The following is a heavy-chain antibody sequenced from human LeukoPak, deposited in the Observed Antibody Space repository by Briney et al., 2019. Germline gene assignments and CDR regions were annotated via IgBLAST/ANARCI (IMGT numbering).Heavy chain of an antibody. CDR1: GFTFSSYA. CDR2: ISGSGGST. Sequence: PGASLRLSCAASGFTFSSYAMSWVRQAPGKGLEWVSAISGSGGSTYYADSVKGRFTISRGNSKNTLYLQMNSLRAEDTAVYYCAKGLPFGEFHEGGVPEDYWGQGTLVTVSS. V-gene: IGHV3-23*01. D-gene: IGHD3-10*01. CDR3: AKGLPFGEFHEGGVPEDY. J-gene: IGHJ4*02.